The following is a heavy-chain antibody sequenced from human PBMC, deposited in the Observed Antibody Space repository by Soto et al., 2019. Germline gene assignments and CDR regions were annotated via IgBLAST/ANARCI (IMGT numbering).Heavy chain of an antibody. CDR3: ARVLGYSYGFYYFDY. CDR1: GGSISSGGYY. V-gene: IGHV4-31*03. Sequence: SETLSLTCTVSGGSISSGGYYWSWIRQHPGKGLEWIGYIYYSGSTYYNPSLKSRVTISADTSKNQFSLKLSSVTAADTAVYYCARVLGYSYGFYYFDYWGQGTLVTVSS. J-gene: IGHJ4*02. D-gene: IGHD5-18*01. CDR2: IYYSGST.